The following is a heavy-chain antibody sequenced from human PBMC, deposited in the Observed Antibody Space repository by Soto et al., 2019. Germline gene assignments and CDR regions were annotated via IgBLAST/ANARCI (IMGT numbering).Heavy chain of an antibody. D-gene: IGHD6-19*01. CDR2: MNPNSGNT. Sequence: ASVKVSCTDSGYTFTSYDINWVRQATGQGLEWMGWMNPNSGNTGYAQKFQGRVTMTRNTSISTAYMELSSLRSEDTAVYYCARGRMLEQWLVQGGNWFDPWGQGTLVTVSS. J-gene: IGHJ5*02. CDR3: ARGRMLEQWLVQGGNWFDP. CDR1: GYTFTSYD. V-gene: IGHV1-8*01.